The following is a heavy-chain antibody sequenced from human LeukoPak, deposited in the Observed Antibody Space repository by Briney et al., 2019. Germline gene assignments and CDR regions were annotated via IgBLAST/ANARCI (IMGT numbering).Heavy chain of an antibody. Sequence: SETLSLACTVSGGSISSSSYYWGWIRQPPGKGLEWIGSIYYSGSTYYNPSLESRVTMSVDTSQNQISLRLSSVTAADTAVYYCARFRSNWFSFDYWGQGTLVTVSS. CDR3: ARFRSNWFSFDY. D-gene: IGHD6-13*01. V-gene: IGHV4-39*01. CDR1: GGSISSSSYY. CDR2: IYYSGST. J-gene: IGHJ4*02.